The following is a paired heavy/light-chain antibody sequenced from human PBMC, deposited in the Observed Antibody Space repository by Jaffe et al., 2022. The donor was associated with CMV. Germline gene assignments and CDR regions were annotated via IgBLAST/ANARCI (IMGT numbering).Light chain of an antibody. J-gene: IGKJ2*01. Sequence: DIQMTQSPSSLSASVGDRVTITCRASQSISSYLNWYQQKPGKAPKLLIYAASSLQSGVPSRFSGSGSGTDFTLTISSLQPEDFATYYCQQSYSTPPQTFGQGTKLEIK. CDR3: QQSYSTPPQT. CDR1: QSISSY. V-gene: IGKV1-39*01. CDR2: AAS.
Heavy chain of an antibody. CDR1: GFTFSDYY. D-gene: IGHD3-3*01. Sequence: QVQLVESGGGLVKPGGSLRLSCAASGFTFSDYYMSWIRQAPGKGLEWVSYISSSGSTIYYADSVKGRFTISRDNAKNSLYLQMNSLRAEDTAVYYCARSPVGFWSGYYAPRLYYYYYGMDVWGQGTTVTVSS. V-gene: IGHV3-11*01. J-gene: IGHJ6*02. CDR2: ISSSGSTI. CDR3: ARSPVGFWSGYYAPRLYYYYYGMDV.